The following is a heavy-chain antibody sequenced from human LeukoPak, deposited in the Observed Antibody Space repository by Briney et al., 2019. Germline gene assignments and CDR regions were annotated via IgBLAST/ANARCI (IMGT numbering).Heavy chain of an antibody. V-gene: IGHV3-48*01. CDR2: ISSSSSTI. J-gene: IGHJ5*02. D-gene: IGHD6-19*01. CDR3: ARTTGYSSGFNWFDP. CDR1: GFTFSSYS. Sequence: GGSLRLSCAASGFTFSSYSMNWVRQAPGKGLEWVSYISSSSSTIYYADSVKGRFTISRDNAKNSLYLQMNSLRAEDTAVYYCARTTGYSSGFNWFDPWGQGTLVTVSS.